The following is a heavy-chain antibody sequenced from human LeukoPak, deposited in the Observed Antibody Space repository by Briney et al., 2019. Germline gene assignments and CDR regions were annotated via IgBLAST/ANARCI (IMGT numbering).Heavy chain of an antibody. Sequence: SQTLSLTCTVSGGSISSGDYYWSWIRQPPGKGLEWIGYIYYNGSTYYDPSLKSRVTISVDTSKNQFSLKLSSVTAADTAVYYCARTSLGGAWFDPWGQGTLVTVSS. V-gene: IGHV4-30-4*08. CDR1: GGSISSGDYY. D-gene: IGHD3-10*01. CDR3: ARTSLGGAWFDP. CDR2: IYYNGST. J-gene: IGHJ5*02.